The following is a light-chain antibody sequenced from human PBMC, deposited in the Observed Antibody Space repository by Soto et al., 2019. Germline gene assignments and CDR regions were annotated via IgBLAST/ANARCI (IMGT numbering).Light chain of an antibody. V-gene: IGKV1-39*01. J-gene: IGKJ1*01. Sequence: DIQMTQSPSSLSAAVGDGVTITCRASQSISSYLNWYQQKPGKAPKRLIYAASSLQSGVPSRFSGSGSGTDFTLTISSLQPEDFATYYCQHSYSSPWTFGQGTKVEIK. CDR1: QSISSY. CDR2: AAS. CDR3: QHSYSSPWT.